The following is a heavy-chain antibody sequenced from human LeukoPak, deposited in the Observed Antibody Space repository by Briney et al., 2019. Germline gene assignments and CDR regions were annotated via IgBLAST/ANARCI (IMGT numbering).Heavy chain of an antibody. Sequence: GGSLRLSCAASGFTFSSYAMHWVRQAPGKGLEWVAVISYDGSNKYYADSVKGRFTISRDNSKNTPYLQMNSLRAEDTAVYYCASIDYWGQGTLVTVSS. CDR2: ISYDGSNK. J-gene: IGHJ4*02. CDR3: ASIDY. CDR1: GFTFSSYA. V-gene: IGHV3-30-3*01.